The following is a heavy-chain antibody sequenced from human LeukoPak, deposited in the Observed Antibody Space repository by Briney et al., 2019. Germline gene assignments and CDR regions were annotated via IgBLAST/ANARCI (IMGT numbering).Heavy chain of an antibody. Sequence: TLSLTCTVSAAPITSYYWSWIRQPPGKALEWLALIYWDDDKRYSPSLKSRLTITKDTSKNQVVLTMTNMDPVDTATYYCAHTNYYDSSGEFDPWGQGTLVTVSS. CDR3: AHTNYYDSSGEFDP. J-gene: IGHJ5*02. CDR2: IYWDDDK. CDR1: AAPITSYY. D-gene: IGHD3-22*01. V-gene: IGHV2-5*08.